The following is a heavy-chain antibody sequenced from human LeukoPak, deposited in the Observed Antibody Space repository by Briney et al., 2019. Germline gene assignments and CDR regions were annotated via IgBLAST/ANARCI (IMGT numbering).Heavy chain of an antibody. CDR2: INSYNGDT. CDR1: GYTFTNYG. Sequence: GASVKVSCKTSGYTFTNYGISWVRQAPGQGLEWMAWINSYNGDTHYAQKFQGRVTMTTDTSTSTAFLELRSLKSDDTALYYCAKDFDYVVDYWGQGTLVTVSS. CDR3: AKDFDYVVDY. V-gene: IGHV1-18*01. J-gene: IGHJ4*02. D-gene: IGHD3-9*01.